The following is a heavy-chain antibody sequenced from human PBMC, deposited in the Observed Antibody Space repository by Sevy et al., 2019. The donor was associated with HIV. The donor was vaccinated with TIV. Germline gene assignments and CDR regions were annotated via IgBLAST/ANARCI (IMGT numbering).Heavy chain of an antibody. CDR2: ISYDGNNK. CDR3: ARAYSSWFGTVHY. CDR1: GFIFSTYS. Sequence: GGSLRLSCAASGFIFSTYSMHWVRQAPGKGLEWVAAISYDGNNKYYADSVKGRFTISRDNPKNPLFLQVNSLRPEDTAVYYCARAYSSWFGTVHYWGQGTLVTVSS. V-gene: IGHV3-30-3*01. D-gene: IGHD6-13*01. J-gene: IGHJ4*02.